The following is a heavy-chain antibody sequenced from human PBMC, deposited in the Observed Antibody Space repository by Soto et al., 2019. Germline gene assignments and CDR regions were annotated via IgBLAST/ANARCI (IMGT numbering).Heavy chain of an antibody. D-gene: IGHD1-26*01. CDR2: IYYSGST. CDR1: GGSISSYY. Sequence: SETLSLTCTVSGGSISSYYWSWIRQPPGKGLEWIGYIYYSGSTNYNPSLKSRVTISVDTSKNQFSLKLSSVTAADTAVYYCARGIVGATDPDTFPFDYWGQGTLVTVSS. J-gene: IGHJ4*02. CDR3: ARGIVGATDPDTFPFDY. V-gene: IGHV4-59*01.